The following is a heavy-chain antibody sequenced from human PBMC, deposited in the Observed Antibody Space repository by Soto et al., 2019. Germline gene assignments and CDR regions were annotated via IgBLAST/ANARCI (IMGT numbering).Heavy chain of an antibody. CDR2: ISGGRGST. J-gene: IGHJ4*02. Sequence: EVQLLESGGGLVQPGGSLRLSCAASGFTFSSYAMSWVRQAPGKGLEWVSAISGGRGSTHYTDSVKCRFTISRDTSKNTLYLQLNSLRAADTAVYYCAKKGAVRATYFFDYWGQGALVTVSS. D-gene: IGHD1-26*01. CDR3: AKKGAVRATYFFDY. CDR1: GFTFSSYA. V-gene: IGHV3-23*01.